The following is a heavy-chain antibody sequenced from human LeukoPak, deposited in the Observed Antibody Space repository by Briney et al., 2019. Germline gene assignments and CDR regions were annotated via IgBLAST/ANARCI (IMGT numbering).Heavy chain of an antibody. D-gene: IGHD3-10*01. J-gene: IGHJ3*01. CDR2: INKDGRLK. CDR3: VSLRVSTVRDSFDL. V-gene: IGHV3-7*01. Sequence: PGGALRLSCAASGCAFDIYWMTWVRQAPGKGGEGVANINKDGRLKQYVDAVRGLFTVPRDNAKHSLYLQMNSLSADDTAVYYCVSLRVSTVRDSFDLWGQGTMVTVSS. CDR1: GCAFDIYW.